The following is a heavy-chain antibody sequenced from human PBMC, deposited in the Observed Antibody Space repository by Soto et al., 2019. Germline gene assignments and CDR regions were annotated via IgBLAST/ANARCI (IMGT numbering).Heavy chain of an antibody. CDR1: GYTFTSYA. Sequence: ASVKVSCKASGYTFTSYAMHWVRQAPGQRLEWKGWINAGNGNTKYSQKFQGRVTITRDTSASTAYMELSSLKSEDTAVYYCARSIVVVTALDYWGQGTLVTVSS. CDR2: INAGNGNT. J-gene: IGHJ4*02. V-gene: IGHV1-3*01. CDR3: ARSIVVVTALDY. D-gene: IGHD2-21*02.